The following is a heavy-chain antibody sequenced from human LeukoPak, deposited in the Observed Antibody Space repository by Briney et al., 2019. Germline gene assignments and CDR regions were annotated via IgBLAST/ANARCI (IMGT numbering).Heavy chain of an antibody. D-gene: IGHD3-22*01. CDR2: MYTSGST. J-gene: IGHJ6*03. V-gene: IGHV4-61*02. Sequence: PSETLSLTCTVSGGSISSGRYWWSWIRQPAGKELEWIGRMYTSGSTNYNPSLKSRVTISVDTSKNQFSLKLSSVTAADTAVYYCARDMPHYYDSSEDYFYYYYMDVWGKGTTVTVSS. CDR1: GGSISSGRYW. CDR3: ARDMPHYYDSSEDYFYYYYMDV.